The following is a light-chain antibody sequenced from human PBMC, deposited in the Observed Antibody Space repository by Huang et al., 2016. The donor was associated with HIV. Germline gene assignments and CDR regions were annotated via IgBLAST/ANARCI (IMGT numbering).Light chain of an antibody. V-gene: IGKV3-15*01. J-gene: IGKJ4*01. CDR3: HQYNNWLLS. CDR2: GSS. CDR1: RSVSTN. Sequence: EIVMTQSPATLSVSPGQRVTLSCSANRSVSTNLAWYQQRHGQAPRLLIYGSSTRAPCIPARCSGSGSGTDFSLTISSLQSEDLALYYWHQYNNWLLSFGGGTRV.